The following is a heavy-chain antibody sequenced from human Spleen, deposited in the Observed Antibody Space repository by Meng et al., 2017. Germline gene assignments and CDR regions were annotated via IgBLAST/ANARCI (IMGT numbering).Heavy chain of an antibody. CDR1: GYSFNNYW. D-gene: IGHD4-11*01. Sequence: GESLKISCKASGYSFNNYWIGWVRQMPGKGLEWMGIIYPGDSDTRYRPSFQGQVSISADKSISTAYLQWSSLKASDSAFYYCAVTSRGFDFWGQGTLVTVSS. J-gene: IGHJ4*02. CDR3: AVTSRGFDF. CDR2: IYPGDSDT. V-gene: IGHV5-51*01.